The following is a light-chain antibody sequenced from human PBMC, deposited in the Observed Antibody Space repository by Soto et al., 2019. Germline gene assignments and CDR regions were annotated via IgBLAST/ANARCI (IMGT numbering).Light chain of an antibody. CDR3: QQYGSSLCT. J-gene: IGKJ1*01. Sequence: EIVLTQSPGTLSLSPGERATLSCRASQSVSSSYLAWYQQKPGQAPRLLIYGASSRATGIPYRFSGSGSGTDFTLTISRLEPEDFAVYYCQQYGSSLCTFGQGTNVEIK. CDR1: QSVSSSY. V-gene: IGKV3-20*01. CDR2: GAS.